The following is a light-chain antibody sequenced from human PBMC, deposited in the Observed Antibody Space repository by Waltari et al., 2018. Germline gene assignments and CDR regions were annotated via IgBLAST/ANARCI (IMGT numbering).Light chain of an antibody. V-gene: IGKV3-15*01. Sequence: EIVMTQSPATLSVSPGGGATPSCRASRAIGNIVAWYQQKPGQPLRLLIFDASTRATGIPARFSGSWSGTEFTLTISSLQSEDSAVYFCQQFNTLYSFGQGTKLEIK. CDR3: QQFNTLYS. CDR2: DAS. CDR1: RAIGNI. J-gene: IGKJ2*01.